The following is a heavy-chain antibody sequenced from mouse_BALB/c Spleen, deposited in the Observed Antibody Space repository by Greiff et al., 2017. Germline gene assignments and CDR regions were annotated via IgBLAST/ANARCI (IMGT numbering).Heavy chain of an antibody. CDR3: ARGTMIYWYFDV. Sequence: EVMLVESGGGLVKPGGSLKLSCAASGFTFSDYYMYWVRQTPEKRLEWVATISDGGSYTYYPDSVKGRFTISRDNAKNNLYLQMSSLKSEDTAMYYCARGTMIYWYFDVWGAGTTVTVSS. D-gene: IGHD2-4*01. CDR1: GFTFSDYY. CDR2: ISDGGSYT. J-gene: IGHJ1*01. V-gene: IGHV5-4*02.